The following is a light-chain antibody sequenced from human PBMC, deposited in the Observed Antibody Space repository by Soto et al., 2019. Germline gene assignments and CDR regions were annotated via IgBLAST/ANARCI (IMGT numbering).Light chain of an antibody. CDR3: QQYNSVPLT. V-gene: IGKV1-27*01. CDR2: AAS. J-gene: IGKJ4*01. Sequence: DIQMTQSPSSLSASVGDRVTITCRASQGIRNYLAWYQQKPGKVPKLLIYAASTLHSGVPSRFSGSGSGTDFTLTISSLQPEDVATYCCQQYNSVPLTFGGGTKVEFK. CDR1: QGIRNY.